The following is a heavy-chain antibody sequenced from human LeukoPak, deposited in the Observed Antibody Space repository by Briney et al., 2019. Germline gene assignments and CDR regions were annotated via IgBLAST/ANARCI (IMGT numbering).Heavy chain of an antibody. Sequence: SETLSLTCAVYGGSFSGYYWSWIRQPPGKGLEWIGEINHSGSTNYNPSLKSRVTISVDTSKNQFSLKLSSVTAADTAVYYCARGPQYSGYDYYYYYYMDVWGKGTTVTVSS. D-gene: IGHD5-12*01. CDR3: ARGPQYSGYDYYYYYYMDV. CDR2: INHSGST. CDR1: GGSFSGYY. V-gene: IGHV4-34*01. J-gene: IGHJ6*03.